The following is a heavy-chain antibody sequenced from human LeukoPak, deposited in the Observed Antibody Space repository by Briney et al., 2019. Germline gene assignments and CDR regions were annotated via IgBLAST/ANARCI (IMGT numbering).Heavy chain of an antibody. CDR3: ARKGDYGDLYNWFDP. CDR1: GGPICSYY. Sequence: PSETLSLTCTVSGGPICSYYWNWIRQPPGKGLEWIGYIHYSGSTYYNPSLKSRVTISVDTSKNQFSLKLSSVTAADTAVYYCARKGDYGDLYNWFDPWGQGTLVTVSS. J-gene: IGHJ5*02. D-gene: IGHD4-17*01. CDR2: IHYSGST. V-gene: IGHV4-59*08.